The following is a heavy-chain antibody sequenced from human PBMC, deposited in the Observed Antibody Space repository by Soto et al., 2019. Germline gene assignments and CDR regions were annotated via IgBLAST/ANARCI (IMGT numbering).Heavy chain of an antibody. CDR1: GGSFSGYY. CDR2: INHSGST. V-gene: IGHV4-34*01. D-gene: IGHD3-3*01. CDR3: ARRDDFWSGYYDNITTINGMDV. Sequence: SETLSLTCAVYGGSFSGYYWSWIRQPPGKGLEWIGEINHSGSTNYNPSLKSRVTISVDTSKNQFSLKLSSVTAEDTAVYYCARRDDFWSGYYDNITTINGMDVWGQGTTVTVSS. J-gene: IGHJ6*02.